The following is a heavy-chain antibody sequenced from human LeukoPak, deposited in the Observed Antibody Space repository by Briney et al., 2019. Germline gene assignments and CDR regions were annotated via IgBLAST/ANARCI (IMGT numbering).Heavy chain of an antibody. J-gene: IGHJ4*02. CDR2: IIPILGIA. Sequence: SVKVSCKASGGTFSSYAISWVRQAPGQGLEWMGRIIPILGIANYAQKFQGRVTITADKSTSTAYMELSSLRSEDTAVYYRARYNGAKRGNYYDSSGYPYYFDYWGQGTLVTVSS. CDR1: GGTFSSYA. CDR3: ARYNGAKRGNYYDSSGYPYYFDY. D-gene: IGHD3-22*01. V-gene: IGHV1-69*04.